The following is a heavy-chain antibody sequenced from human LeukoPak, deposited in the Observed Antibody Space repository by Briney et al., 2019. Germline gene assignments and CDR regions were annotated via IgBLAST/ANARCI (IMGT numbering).Heavy chain of an antibody. Sequence: SETLSLTCIVSGGSISSISSNNYHWGWFRQPPGEGLEWIDYMRSDGSTNYNPSLKSRVIISMDTSQNQLSLKLTSVTVADTAVYYCARGGEYSSEYNWFDPWGQGTLVTVSS. V-gene: IGHV4-61*05. CDR3: ARGGEYSSEYNWFDP. D-gene: IGHD6-25*01. J-gene: IGHJ5*02. CDR1: GGSISSISSNNYH. CDR2: MRSDGST.